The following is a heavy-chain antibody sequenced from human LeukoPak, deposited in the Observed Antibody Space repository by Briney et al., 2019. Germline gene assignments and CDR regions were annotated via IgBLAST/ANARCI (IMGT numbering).Heavy chain of an antibody. V-gene: IGHV1-2*02. D-gene: IGHD3-10*01. J-gene: IGHJ4*02. CDR3: ASASRITMLRGANDY. CDR2: INPNSGGT. Sequence: GASVKVSCKASGYTFTGYYMHWVRQAPGQGLEWMGWINPNSGGTNYAQKFQGRVTITADESTSTAYMELSSLRSEDTAVYYCASASRITMLRGANDYWGQGTPVTVSS. CDR1: GYTFTGYY.